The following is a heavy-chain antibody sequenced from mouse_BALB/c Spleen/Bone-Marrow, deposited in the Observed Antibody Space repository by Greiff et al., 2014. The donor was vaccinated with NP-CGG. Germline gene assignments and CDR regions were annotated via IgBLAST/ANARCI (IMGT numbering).Heavy chain of an antibody. D-gene: IGHD1-1*01. V-gene: IGHV14-3*02. CDR2: IDPANGNT. Sequence: EVQLQQSGAELVKPGASVKLSCTASGFNIKDTYMHWVKQRPEQGLEWIGRIDPANGNTIYDPKFQGKATITADTSSNTAYLQLSSLASEDTAVYYCASYYYGSSYGFADWGQGTLVTVSA. CDR1: GFNIKDTY. J-gene: IGHJ3*01. CDR3: ASYYYGSSYGFAD.